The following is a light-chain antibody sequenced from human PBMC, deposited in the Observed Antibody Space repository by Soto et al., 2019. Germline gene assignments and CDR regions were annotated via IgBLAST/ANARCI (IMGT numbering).Light chain of an antibody. V-gene: IGKV1-5*03. CDR1: QSISNW. CDR2: KAS. J-gene: IGKJ1*01. Sequence: DIQMTQSPSTLSASVGDRVTITCRASQSISNWLAWYQQKPGKAPKPLIYKASTLESGVPSRFSGSGSGTEFTLTISSLQPDDSATYYCQQYNGHRTFGQGTKVDIK. CDR3: QQYNGHRT.